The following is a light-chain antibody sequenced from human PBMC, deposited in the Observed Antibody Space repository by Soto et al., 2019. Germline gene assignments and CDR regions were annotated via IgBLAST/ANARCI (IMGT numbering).Light chain of an antibody. CDR3: QQSYTTPLT. CDR2: DVF. V-gene: IGKV1-39*01. J-gene: IGKJ4*01. Sequence: DIQMTQSPSSLSASVGDRVTITCRASQNINNYLNWYQHKPGQAPKVLIYDVFTLQSGVPSRFSGSGSGTFFTLTISSLQHEDFETYYCQQSYTTPLTLGGGTKVDIK. CDR1: QNINNY.